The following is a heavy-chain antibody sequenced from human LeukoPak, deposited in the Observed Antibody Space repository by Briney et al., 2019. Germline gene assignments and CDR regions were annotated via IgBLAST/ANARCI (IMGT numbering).Heavy chain of an antibody. Sequence: ASVKVSCKASGYTFTSYYMHWVRQAPGQGLEWMGIINPSGGSTSYAQKFQGRVTMTRDTSTSTVYMELSSLRSGDTAVYYCARESAVYCSSTSCPLDYWGQGTLVTVSS. CDR2: INPSGGST. D-gene: IGHD2-2*01. CDR3: ARESAVYCSSTSCPLDY. V-gene: IGHV1-46*01. J-gene: IGHJ4*02. CDR1: GYTFTSYY.